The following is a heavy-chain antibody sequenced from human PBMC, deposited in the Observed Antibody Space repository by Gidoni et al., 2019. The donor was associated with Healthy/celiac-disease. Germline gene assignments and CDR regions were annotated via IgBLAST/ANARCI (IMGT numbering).Heavy chain of an antibody. V-gene: IGHV4-59*01. D-gene: IGHD1-7*01. J-gene: IGHJ3*02. CDR2: IYYSGST. Sequence: EWIGYIYYSGSTNYNPSLKSRVTISVDTSKNQFSLKLSSVTAADTAVYYCARDQTINDAFDIWGQGTMVTVSS. CDR3: ARDQTINDAFDI.